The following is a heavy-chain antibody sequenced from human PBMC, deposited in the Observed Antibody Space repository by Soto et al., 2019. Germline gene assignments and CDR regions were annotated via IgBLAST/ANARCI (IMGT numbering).Heavy chain of an antibody. CDR1: GFTFSRYW. Sequence: GGSLRLSCAASGFTFSRYWMHWVRQAPGKGLVWVSRISSYGSDTHYADSVKGRFTISRDNAKSTLYLQMNSLRADDTALYSCASNYAYAEGYYWYGIDVWAQGTRVTVSS. D-gene: IGHD3-16*01. CDR2: ISSYGSDT. V-gene: IGHV3-74*01. CDR3: ASNYAYAEGYYWYGIDV. J-gene: IGHJ6*02.